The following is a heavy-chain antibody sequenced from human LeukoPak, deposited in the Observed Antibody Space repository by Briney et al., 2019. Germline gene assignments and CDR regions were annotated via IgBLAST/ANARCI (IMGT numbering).Heavy chain of an antibody. Sequence: SETLSLTCTVSSGSISTSNYYWGWVRQPPGKGLEWIGSIYYSGSTYYNPSLKSRVTISVDTSKNQFSLKLSSVTAADTAVYYCARPYGSGSYYNPWGQGTLVTVSS. D-gene: IGHD3-10*01. CDR1: SGSISTSNYY. V-gene: IGHV4-39*01. CDR3: ARPYGSGSYYNP. J-gene: IGHJ5*02. CDR2: IYYSGST.